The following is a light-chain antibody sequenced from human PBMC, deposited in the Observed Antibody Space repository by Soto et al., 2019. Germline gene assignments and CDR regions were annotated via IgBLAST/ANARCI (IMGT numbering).Light chain of an antibody. Sequence: EIVLTQPPGTLSLSPGERATLSCRASQSVSINLAWYQHKPCQAPRLLVYGASTRASGIPDRFSGSGSGTEFTLSISSLQSEDFAVYYCQQYYNWPRTFGQGTKVDI. CDR2: GAS. J-gene: IGKJ1*01. V-gene: IGKV3-15*01. CDR3: QQYYNWPRT. CDR1: QSVSIN.